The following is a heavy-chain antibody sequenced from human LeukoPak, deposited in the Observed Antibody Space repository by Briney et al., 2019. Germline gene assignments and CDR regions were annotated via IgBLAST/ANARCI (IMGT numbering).Heavy chain of an antibody. CDR2: ISAYNGNT. CDR1: GYTFTNYG. V-gene: IGHV1-18*01. D-gene: IGHD6-13*01. J-gene: IGHJ6*03. Sequence: ASVKVSCRASGYTFTNYGISWVRQAPGQGLEWMGWISAYNGNTNYAQKLQGRVTMTTDTSTSTAYMELRSLRSDDTAVYYCARDQRAAAGYYYYYYMDVWGKGTTVTVSS. CDR3: ARDQRAAAGYYYYYYMDV.